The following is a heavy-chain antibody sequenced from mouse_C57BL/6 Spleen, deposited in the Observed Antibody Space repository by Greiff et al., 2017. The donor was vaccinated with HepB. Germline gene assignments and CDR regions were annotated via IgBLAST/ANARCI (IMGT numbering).Heavy chain of an antibody. V-gene: IGHV6-6*01. CDR2: IRNKANNHAT. D-gene: IGHD1-1*01. CDR3: TRLTTVVEGYFDV. CDR1: GFTFSDAW. Sequence: EVHLVESGGGLVQPGGSMKLSCAASGFTFSDAWMDWVRQSPEKGLEWVAEIRNKANNHATYYAESVKGRFTISRDDSKSSVYLQMNSLRAEDTGIYYCTRLTTVVEGYFDVWGTGTTVTVSS. J-gene: IGHJ1*03.